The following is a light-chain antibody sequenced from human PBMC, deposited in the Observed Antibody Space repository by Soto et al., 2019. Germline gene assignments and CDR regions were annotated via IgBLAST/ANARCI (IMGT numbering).Light chain of an antibody. CDR1: SSDVGGYNY. Sequence: HSVLTQPASVSGSPGQSITISCSGTSSDVGGYNYVSWYQQSPGKAPKLLIYEVTNRPSGVSNRFSGSKSANTASLTISGLQAEDAAAYYCSSYTTSSIWLFGGGTKLTVL. V-gene: IGLV2-14*01. J-gene: IGLJ3*02. CDR3: SSYTTSSIWL. CDR2: EVT.